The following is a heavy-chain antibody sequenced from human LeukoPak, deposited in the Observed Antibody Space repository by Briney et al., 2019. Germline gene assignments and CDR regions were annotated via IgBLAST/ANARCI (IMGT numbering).Heavy chain of an antibody. J-gene: IGHJ3*02. CDR3: ERQGGGGRAFDI. CDR1: GDSISSSSYN. V-gene: IGHV4-39*01. Sequence: PSETLSLTCTVSGDSISSSSYNWGWIRQPPGKGLEWVGNVYFNGNTYYNPSLKSRVAISVDTSKNQFSLNLRPVTAADTAVYYCERQGGGGRAFDIWGQGTMVTVSS. D-gene: IGHD1-26*01. CDR2: VYFNGNT.